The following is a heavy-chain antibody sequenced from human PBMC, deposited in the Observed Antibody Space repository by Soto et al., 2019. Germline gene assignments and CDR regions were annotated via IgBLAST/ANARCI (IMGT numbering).Heavy chain of an antibody. CDR2: INAGNGNT. CDR3: ARSQLQPVLSLEPAAIYDY. J-gene: IGHJ4*02. D-gene: IGHD2-2*01. Sequence: ASVKVSCKASGYTFTSYAMHWVRQAPGQRLEWMGWINAGNGNTKYSQKFQGRVTITRDTSASTAYMELSSLRSEDTAVYYCARSQLQPVLSLEPAAIYDYWGQGTLVTVSS. V-gene: IGHV1-3*01. CDR1: GYTFTSYA.